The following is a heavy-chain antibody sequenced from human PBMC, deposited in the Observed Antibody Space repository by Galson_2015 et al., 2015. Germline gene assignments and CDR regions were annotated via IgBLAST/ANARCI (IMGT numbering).Heavy chain of an antibody. J-gene: IGHJ4*02. CDR3: AREGLMMGATTPGEGYFDY. V-gene: IGHV3-33*08. Sequence: SLRLSCAASGFTFSSYGMHWVRQAPGKGLEWVAVIWYDGSNKYYADSVKGRFTISRDNSKNTLYLQMNSLRAEDTAVYYCAREGLMMGATTPGEGYFDYWGQGTLVTVSS. CDR1: GFTFSSYG. D-gene: IGHD1-26*01. CDR2: IWYDGSNK.